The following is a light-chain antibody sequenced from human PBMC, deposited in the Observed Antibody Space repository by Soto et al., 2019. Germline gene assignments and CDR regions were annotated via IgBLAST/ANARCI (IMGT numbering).Light chain of an antibody. V-gene: IGLV2-14*01. Sequence: QSALTQPASVSGSPGQSITISCTGSSSDVGRYNYASWYQQHPGKAPKLMIYEVSYWPSGVSNRFSGSKSGNTASLTISGLQAEDEADYYCSSYTSSRTWVFGGGTKLTVL. J-gene: IGLJ3*02. CDR1: SSDVGRYNY. CDR3: SSYTSSRTWV. CDR2: EVS.